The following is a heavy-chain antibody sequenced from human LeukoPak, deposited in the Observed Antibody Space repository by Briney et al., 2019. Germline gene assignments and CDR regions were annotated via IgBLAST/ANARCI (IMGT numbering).Heavy chain of an antibody. CDR1: GYTFTGDY. CDR2: INPNSGGT. J-gene: IGHJ4*02. V-gene: IGHV1-2*02. Sequence: RASVKVSCKASGYTFTGDYMHCVRQAPGQGLEWMGWINPNSGGTNYAQTFQGRVTMTRDTSISTAYMELSRLRSDDTAVYYCARGNRYCSSTSCLLFDYWGQGTLVIVSS. CDR3: ARGNRYCSSTSCLLFDY. D-gene: IGHD2-2*01.